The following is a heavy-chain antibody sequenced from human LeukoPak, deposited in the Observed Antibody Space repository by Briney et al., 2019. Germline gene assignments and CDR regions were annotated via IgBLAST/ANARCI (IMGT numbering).Heavy chain of an antibody. CDR3: ARDRSSSGRFDY. J-gene: IGHJ4*02. Sequence: SETLSLTCTVSGGSISSSSYYWGWIRQPPGKGLEWIGSIYYSGSTYYNPSLKSRVTISADTSKNQFSLKLSSVTAADTAVYYCARDRSSSGRFDYWGQGTLVTVSS. V-gene: IGHV4-39*07. D-gene: IGHD6-6*01. CDR2: IYYSGST. CDR1: GGSISSSSYY.